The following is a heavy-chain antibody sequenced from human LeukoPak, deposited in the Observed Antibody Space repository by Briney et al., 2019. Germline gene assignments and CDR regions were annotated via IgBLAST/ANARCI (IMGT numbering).Heavy chain of an antibody. J-gene: IGHJ3*02. D-gene: IGHD3-22*01. CDR1: GGSISTYY. CDR2: IYYSGST. V-gene: IGHV4-59*01. Sequence: SETLSLTCTVSGGSISTYYWSWIRQPPGKGLEWIGYIYYSGSTNYNPSLKSRVTIPVDTSKNQFSLKLSSVTAADTAVYYCARDRGFYDSSGYYPPFDIWGRGTMVTVSS. CDR3: ARDRGFYDSSGYYPPFDI.